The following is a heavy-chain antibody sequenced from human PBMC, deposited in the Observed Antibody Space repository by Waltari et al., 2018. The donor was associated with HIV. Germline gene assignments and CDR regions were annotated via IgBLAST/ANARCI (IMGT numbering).Heavy chain of an antibody. J-gene: IGHJ6*02. CDR3: ARHVRVLQPTVAIGGMDV. CDR2: IYPGGSET. CDR1: GYTFTSYW. V-gene: IGHV5-51*01. D-gene: IGHD2-21*01. Sequence: EVHLEQSGAEVKKPGESLKISCKASGYTFTSYWIGWVRQMPGKGLEWMGIIYPGGSETRYSPAFQGQVTISADKSITTVYLQWSTLKASDTAIYYCARHVRVLQPTVAIGGMDVWGQGTSVTVSS.